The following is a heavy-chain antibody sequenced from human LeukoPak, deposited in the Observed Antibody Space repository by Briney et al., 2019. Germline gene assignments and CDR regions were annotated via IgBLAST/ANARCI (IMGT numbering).Heavy chain of an antibody. CDR3: ARGSGWYFY. CDR2: IYYSGST. D-gene: IGHD6-19*01. Sequence: SETLSLTCTVSGGSISSYYWSWIRQPPGKGLEWIGYIYYSGSTNYNPSHKSRVTISVDTSKNQLSLKLSSVTTADTAVYYCARGSGWYFYWGQGTLVTVSS. CDR1: GGSISSYY. J-gene: IGHJ4*02. V-gene: IGHV4-59*01.